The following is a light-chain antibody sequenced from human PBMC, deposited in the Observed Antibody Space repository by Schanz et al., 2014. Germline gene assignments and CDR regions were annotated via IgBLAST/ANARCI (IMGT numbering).Light chain of an antibody. V-gene: IGLV2-14*02. Sequence: QSALIQPPSVSGSPGQSITISCTGTSSDVGSYNLVSWYQQHPDKAPKLMIYDVSKRPSGVPDRFSGSKSGNTASLTISGLQAEDEADYYCGSYTSSSTLVFGGGTKLTVL. CDR2: DVS. CDR1: SSDVGSYNL. J-gene: IGLJ2*01. CDR3: GSYTSSSTLV.